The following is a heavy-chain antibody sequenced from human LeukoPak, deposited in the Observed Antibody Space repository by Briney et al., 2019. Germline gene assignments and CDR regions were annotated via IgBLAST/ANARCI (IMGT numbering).Heavy chain of an antibody. CDR3: ARDFRDDYGDYIFDY. Sequence: ASVKVSCKASGYTFTGYYMHWVRQAPGQGLEWMGWINPNSGGTNYAQKFQGWVTMTRDTSISTAYMELSRLRSDDTAVYYCARDFRDDYGDYIFDYWGQGTLVTVSS. D-gene: IGHD4-17*01. CDR1: GYTFTGYY. CDR2: INPNSGGT. V-gene: IGHV1-2*04. J-gene: IGHJ4*02.